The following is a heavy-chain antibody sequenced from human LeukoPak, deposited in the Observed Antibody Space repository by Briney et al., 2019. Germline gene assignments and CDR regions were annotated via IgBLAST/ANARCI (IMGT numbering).Heavy chain of an antibody. Sequence: GGSLRLSCAASGLTFSSYAMSWVRQAPGKGLEWVSAISGSGGSTYYADSVKGRFTISRDNSKNALYLQMNSLRAEDTAVYYCAKLGEIDFLGNFDYWGQGTLVTVSS. CDR1: GLTFSSYA. CDR2: ISGSGGST. D-gene: IGHD3-3*01. V-gene: IGHV3-23*01. J-gene: IGHJ4*02. CDR3: AKLGEIDFLGNFDY.